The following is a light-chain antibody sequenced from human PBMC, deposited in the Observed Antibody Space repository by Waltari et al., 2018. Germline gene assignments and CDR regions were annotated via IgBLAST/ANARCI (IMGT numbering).Light chain of an antibody. CDR1: PSVGNN. CDR3: QQYDNWPPLT. Sequence: EVVMTQSPATLYVSTGERVTLFCRASPSVGNNVAWYQQKPGQAPRLLIYVASTRATGGPDRFSGSGSGTEFTLTVTSLQSEDFAVYYCQQYDNWPPLTFGGGTKVDLK. CDR2: VAS. J-gene: IGKJ4*01. V-gene: IGKV3-15*01.